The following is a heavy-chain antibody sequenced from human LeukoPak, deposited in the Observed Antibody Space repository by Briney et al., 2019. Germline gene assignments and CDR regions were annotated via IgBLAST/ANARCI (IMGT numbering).Heavy chain of an antibody. V-gene: IGHV1-18*04. CDR1: GYTFTGYY. Sequence: GASVKVSCKAPGYTFTGYYMHWVRQAPGQGLEWMGWISAYNGYTNYAQKLQVRVTMTTDTSTSTAYMELRSLRSDDTAVYYCARTDYDFWSGYSTNADFDYWGQGTLVTVFS. CDR2: ISAYNGYT. D-gene: IGHD3-3*01. CDR3: ARTDYDFWSGYSTNADFDY. J-gene: IGHJ4*02.